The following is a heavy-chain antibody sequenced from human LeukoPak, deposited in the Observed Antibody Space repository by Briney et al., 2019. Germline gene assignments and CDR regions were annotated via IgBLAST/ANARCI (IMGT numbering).Heavy chain of an antibody. V-gene: IGHV3-66*01. CDR3: PKGVWVVRGVIGDAFDI. D-gene: IGHD3-10*01. J-gene: IGHJ3*02. CDR2: IYSGGTT. Sequence: GGSLRLSCAASGFSVSSNYMSWVRQAPGKGLEWVAVIYSGGTTYYGDSAKGRFTISRDNSKNTLYLQMNSLRAEVTAVYYCPKGVWVVRGVIGDAFDIWGQGTMVTVSS. CDR1: GFSVSSNY.